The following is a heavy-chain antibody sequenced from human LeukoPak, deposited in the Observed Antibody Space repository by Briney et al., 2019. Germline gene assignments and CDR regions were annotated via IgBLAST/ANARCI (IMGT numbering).Heavy chain of an antibody. CDR3: AKDRMRDSSGSYFR. V-gene: IGHV3-23*01. J-gene: IGHJ4*02. Sequence: GGSLRLSCAASGFSFKSYAMSWVRQAPGKGLEWVSAISGGGEMTYYADSVKGRFIISGDNANNTVSLQASSLRPEDTAVYYCAKDRMRDSSGSYFRWGQGIQVAVSS. CDR1: GFSFKSYA. D-gene: IGHD3-22*01. CDR2: ISGGGEMT.